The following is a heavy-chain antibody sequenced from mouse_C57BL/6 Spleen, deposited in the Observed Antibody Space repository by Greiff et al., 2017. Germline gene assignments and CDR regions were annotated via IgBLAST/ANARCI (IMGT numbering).Heavy chain of an antibody. V-gene: IGHV3-1*01. CDR2: IRYSGST. D-gene: IGHD1-1*01. Sequence: EVKLMESGPGMVKPSQSLSLTCTVTGYSITSGYDWHWIRHFPGNKLEWMGYIRYSGSTNYNPSLKSRISITHDTSKNHFFLQLNSVTTEDTATYYCARAGVVGYFDYWGQGTTLTVSS. CDR1: GYSITSGYD. CDR3: ARAGVVGYFDY. J-gene: IGHJ2*01.